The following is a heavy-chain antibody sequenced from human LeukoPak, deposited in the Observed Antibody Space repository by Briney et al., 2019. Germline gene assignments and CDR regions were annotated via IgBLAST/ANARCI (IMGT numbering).Heavy chain of an antibody. CDR1: GYTLTELS. CDR3: ATNYGSGSYYKGVDY. D-gene: IGHD3-10*01. CDR2: FDPEDGET. J-gene: IGHJ4*02. V-gene: IGHV1-24*01. Sequence: ASVKVSCKVSGYTLTELSMHWVRQAPGKGLEWMGGFDPEDGETIYAQKFQGRVTMTEDTSTDTAYMELSSLRSEDTAVYYCATNYGSGSYYKGVDYWGQGTLVTVSS.